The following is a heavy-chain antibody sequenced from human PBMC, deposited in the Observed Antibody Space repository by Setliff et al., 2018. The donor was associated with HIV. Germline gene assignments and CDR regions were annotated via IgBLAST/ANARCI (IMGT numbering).Heavy chain of an antibody. Sequence: PGGSLRLSCAASGFSFSDYYMTWARQAPGRGLEWVSYITSSGSTTHYGDSVRGRFTASRDNAEKSLFLQLDSLRDEDTAVYYCSMSHGIGNYYMDGWGPGTTVTVSS. CDR1: GFSFSDYY. CDR2: ITSSGSTT. V-gene: IGHV3-11*04. J-gene: IGHJ6*03. CDR3: SMSHGIGNYYMDG. D-gene: IGHD2-15*01.